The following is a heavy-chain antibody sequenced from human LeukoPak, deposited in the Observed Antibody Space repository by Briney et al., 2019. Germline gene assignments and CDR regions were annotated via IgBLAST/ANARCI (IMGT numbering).Heavy chain of an antibody. CDR1: GFTFSSYA. V-gene: IGHV3-23*01. Sequence: GGSLRLSCAASGFTFSSYAMSWVRQAPGKGLEWVSAISGSGGSTYYADSVKGRFTISRDNSKNTLYLQMNSLRAEDTAVYYCAKGRRGPDYYDSSGYPGGYWGQGTLVTVSS. CDR2: ISGSGGST. J-gene: IGHJ4*02. D-gene: IGHD3-22*01. CDR3: AKGRRGPDYYDSSGYPGGY.